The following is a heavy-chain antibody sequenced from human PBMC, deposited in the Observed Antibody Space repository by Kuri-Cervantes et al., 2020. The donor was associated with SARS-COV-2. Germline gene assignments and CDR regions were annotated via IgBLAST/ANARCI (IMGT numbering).Heavy chain of an antibody. V-gene: IGHV4-4*08. CDR3: AREMGYSYGYYYYYYYGMDV. D-gene: IGHD5-18*01. J-gene: IGHJ6*02. CDR1: GGSFSGYY. Sequence: GSLRLSCAVYGGSFSGYYWSWIRQPPGKGLVWIAYVSASGSTNFDPSLKSRVTIVIDTTKNQFSLKVTSVTAADTAVYYCAREMGYSYGYYYYYYYGMDVWGQGTTVTVSS. CDR2: VSASGST.